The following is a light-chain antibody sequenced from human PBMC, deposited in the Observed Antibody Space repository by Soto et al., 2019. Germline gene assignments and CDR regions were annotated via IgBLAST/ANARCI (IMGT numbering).Light chain of an antibody. Sequence: EIVLTQSPANLSLSPGERATLSCRASQSVSSYLAWYQQKPGQAPRLLIYDASNRATGIPARFSGSGSVTDFTLTISSLEPEDFAVYYCQQRSNWPPTWTFGQGTKVEIK. CDR2: DAS. J-gene: IGKJ1*01. CDR1: QSVSSY. V-gene: IGKV3-11*01. CDR3: QQRSNWPPTWT.